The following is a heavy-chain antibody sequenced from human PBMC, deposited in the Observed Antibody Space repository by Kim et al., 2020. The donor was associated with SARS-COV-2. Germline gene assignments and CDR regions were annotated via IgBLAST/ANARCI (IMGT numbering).Heavy chain of an antibody. CDR2: IYLGDSET. CDR3: SRQPYSNTGYPKYHYAMDV. D-gene: IGHD4-4*01. Sequence: GESLKISCKGSGYRFANFWIAWVRQMHGKGLEWMGAIYLGDSETTYSPSFQGQVTISANRSINTAYLQWSSLKASDTAIYFCSRQPYSNTGYPKYHYAMDVWGQGTTVTVS. J-gene: IGHJ6*02. CDR1: GYRFANFW. V-gene: IGHV5-51*01.